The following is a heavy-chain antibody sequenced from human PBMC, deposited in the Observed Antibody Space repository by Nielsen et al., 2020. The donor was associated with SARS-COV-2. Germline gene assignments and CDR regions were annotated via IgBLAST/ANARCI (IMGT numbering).Heavy chain of an antibody. J-gene: IGHJ5*02. CDR3: AKGRRGVAGTLGWFDP. Sequence: WGSLRLSCAASGFTFSSYAMSWVRQAPGKGLEWVSAISGSGGSTYYADSVKGRFTISRDNSKNTLYLQMNSLRAEDTAVYYCAKGRRGVAGTLGWFDPWGQGTLVTVSS. CDR2: ISGSGGST. V-gene: IGHV3-23*01. CDR1: GFTFSSYA. D-gene: IGHD6-19*01.